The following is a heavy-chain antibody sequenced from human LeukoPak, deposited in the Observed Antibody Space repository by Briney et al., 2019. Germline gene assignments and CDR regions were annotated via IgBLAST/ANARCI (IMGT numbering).Heavy chain of an antibody. D-gene: IGHD1-7*01. Sequence: GGSLRLSCAASGFTFSSYAMSWVRQAPGKGLEWVSAISGSGGSTYYADSVKGRFTISRDNSKNTLYLQMNSLRAEDTAVYYCARAGGYNWNYYFDYWGQGTLVTVSS. CDR2: ISGSGGST. CDR3: ARAGGYNWNYYFDY. J-gene: IGHJ4*02. V-gene: IGHV3-23*01. CDR1: GFTFSSYA.